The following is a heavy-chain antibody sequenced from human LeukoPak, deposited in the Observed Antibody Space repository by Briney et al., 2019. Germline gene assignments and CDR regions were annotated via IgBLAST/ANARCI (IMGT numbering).Heavy chain of an antibody. CDR2: ITTSSSYI. V-gene: IGHV3-21*01. CDR3: ARDPAAAGSVWLDP. Sequence: GGSLRLSCAASGFTFSSYSMNWVRQAPGKGLEWVSSITTSSSYISYADSLQGRFTISRDAAKSSLYLQMSSLRAEDTAVYYCARDPAAAGSVWLDPWGQGILVTVSS. J-gene: IGHJ5*02. CDR1: GFTFSSYS. D-gene: IGHD6-13*01.